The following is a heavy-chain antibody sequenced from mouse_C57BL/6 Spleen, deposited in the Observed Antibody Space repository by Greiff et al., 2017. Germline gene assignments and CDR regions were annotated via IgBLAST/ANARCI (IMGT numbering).Heavy chain of an antibody. CDR3: ARGGGGDWYFDV. Sequence: EVKLQESGPGLVKPSQSLSLTCSVTGYSITSGYYWNWIRQFPGNKLECMGYISYDGSNNYNPSLKNRISITRDTSKNQFFLKLNSVTTEDTATYYCARGGGGDWYFDVWGTGTTVTVSS. CDR1: GYSITSGYY. J-gene: IGHJ1*03. CDR2: ISYDGSN. V-gene: IGHV3-6*01. D-gene: IGHD1-1*02.